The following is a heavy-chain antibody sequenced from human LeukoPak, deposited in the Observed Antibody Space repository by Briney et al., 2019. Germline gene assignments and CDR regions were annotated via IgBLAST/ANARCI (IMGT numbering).Heavy chain of an antibody. Sequence: GGSLRLSCAASGFTFSSYAMSWVRQAPGKGLEWVSAISGSGGITSYADSVKGRFTISRDNSKNSLYLQMNSLRAEDTAVYYCARDTIRHDYWGQGTLVTVSS. CDR2: ISGSGGIT. CDR3: ARDTIRHDY. D-gene: IGHD3-3*01. V-gene: IGHV3-23*01. J-gene: IGHJ4*02. CDR1: GFTFSSYA.